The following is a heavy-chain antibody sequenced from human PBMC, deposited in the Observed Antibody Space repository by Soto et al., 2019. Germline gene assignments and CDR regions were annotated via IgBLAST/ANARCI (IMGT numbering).Heavy chain of an antibody. CDR3: ARDMYVQLWPRAFEY. J-gene: IGHJ4*02. Sequence: QVYLVQSGAEVKKPGSAVKVSCKASGGTFSSYAISWVRQAPGQGLEWMGGIIPIFGATDYAQRFQGRVTITADASTSTAYMELSSLRSEDTAVYYCARDMYVQLWPRAFEYWGQGTQVTVSS. CDR2: IIPIFGAT. D-gene: IGHD1-1*01. CDR1: GGTFSSYA. V-gene: IGHV1-69*01.